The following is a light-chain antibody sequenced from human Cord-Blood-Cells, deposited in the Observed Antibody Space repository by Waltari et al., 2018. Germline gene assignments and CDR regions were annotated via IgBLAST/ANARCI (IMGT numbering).Light chain of an antibody. Sequence: DIQMTQSPSTLSASVGHRVTITCRASQSISSWLAWYQQKPGKAPKLLIYKASSLESGVPSRFSSSGSGTEFTLTISSLQPDDFATYYCQQYNSYSYSFGQGTKLEIK. J-gene: IGKJ2*03. CDR2: KAS. V-gene: IGKV1-5*03. CDR1: QSISSW. CDR3: QQYNSYSYS.